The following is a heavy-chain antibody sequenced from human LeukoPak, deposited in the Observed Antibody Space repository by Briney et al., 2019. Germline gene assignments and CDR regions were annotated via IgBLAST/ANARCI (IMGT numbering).Heavy chain of an antibody. CDR3: ARDERIAAPGTFDY. CDR2: LYGGGTT. CDR1: AFTVRGAF. D-gene: IGHD6-13*01. J-gene: IGHJ4*02. Sequence: GSLSLSCAASAFTVRGAFMRWVRQAPGKGLEGVSILYGGGTTYYADAVKGRFTISRDNPENTLYLQMNSLRAEDTAVYYCARDERIAAPGTFDYWGQGTLVTVSS. V-gene: IGHV3-53*01.